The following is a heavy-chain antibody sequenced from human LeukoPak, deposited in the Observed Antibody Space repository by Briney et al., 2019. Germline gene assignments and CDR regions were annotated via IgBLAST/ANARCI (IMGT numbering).Heavy chain of an antibody. V-gene: IGHV3-21*01. J-gene: IGHJ3*02. CDR1: GFTFSSYA. Sequence: GGSLRLSCAASGFTFSSYAMNWVRQSPGKGLEWVSSIDSTSSYTYEADSVKGRFTISRDNAKNSLYLQMNSLRAEDTAVYYCARDNYAWNAFDIWGQGTMVTVSS. CDR2: IDSTSSYT. CDR3: ARDNYAWNAFDI. D-gene: IGHD2-2*01.